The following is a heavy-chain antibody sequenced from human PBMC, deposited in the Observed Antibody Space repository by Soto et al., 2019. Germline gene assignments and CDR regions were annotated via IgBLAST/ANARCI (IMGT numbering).Heavy chain of an antibody. CDR3: ARIVPLEY. V-gene: IGHV3-23*01. D-gene: IGHD1-26*01. CDR1: GFTFSTYA. J-gene: IGHJ4*02. CDR2: ISASGSST. Sequence: EVQLLESGGGVVQPGGSLRLSCAASGFTFSTYAMHWVRQAPGKGLEWVSAISASGSSTYYASSVKGRFTISRDNSKNTVYLQMNSLRVDGTAVYYCARIVPLEYWGQGTLVTVSS.